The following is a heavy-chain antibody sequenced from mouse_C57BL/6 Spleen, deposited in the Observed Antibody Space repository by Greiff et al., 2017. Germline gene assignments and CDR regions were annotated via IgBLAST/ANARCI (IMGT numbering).Heavy chain of an antibody. Sequence: VQLQQSGAELAKPGASVKLSCKASGYTCTSYWMHWVKQRPGQGLEWIGYINPSSGYTQYNQKFKDKTTLTADKSSSTAYMQLSSLTYEDSAVYYCARKWDYDGDYFDYWGQGTTLTVSS. D-gene: IGHD2-4*01. CDR2: INPSSGYT. V-gene: IGHV1-7*01. CDR1: GYTCTSYW. J-gene: IGHJ2*01. CDR3: ARKWDYDGDYFDY.